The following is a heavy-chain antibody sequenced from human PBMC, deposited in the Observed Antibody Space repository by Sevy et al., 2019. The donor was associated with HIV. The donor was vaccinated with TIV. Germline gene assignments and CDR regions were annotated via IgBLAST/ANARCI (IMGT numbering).Heavy chain of an antibody. V-gene: IGHV1-2*02. D-gene: IGHD4-17*01. Sequence: ASVKVSCKASGYTFTGYYMHWVRQAPGQGLEWMGWINPNSGGTNYAQKFQGRITMTRDTSISTAYMELSRLRSDDTAVYYCARDGKEGDYLDPFGVDGMDVWGQGTTVTVSS. CDR2: INPNSGGT. CDR3: ARDGKEGDYLDPFGVDGMDV. J-gene: IGHJ6*02. CDR1: GYTFTGYY.